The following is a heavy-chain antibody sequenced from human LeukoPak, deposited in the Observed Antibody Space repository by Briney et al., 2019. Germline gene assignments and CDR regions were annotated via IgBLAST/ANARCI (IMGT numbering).Heavy chain of an antibody. J-gene: IGHJ5*02. Sequence: ASVKVSCKASGYTFTSYYMHWVRQAPGQGLEWMGIINPSGGSTSYAQKFQGRVTMTRDTSTSTVYMELSSLRSEDTAVYYCASAQKGQTYYDILTGYYGAAWVDPWGQGTLVTVSS. CDR3: ASAQKGQTYYDILTGYYGAAWVDP. D-gene: IGHD3-9*01. V-gene: IGHV1-46*01. CDR2: INPSGGST. CDR1: GYTFTSYY.